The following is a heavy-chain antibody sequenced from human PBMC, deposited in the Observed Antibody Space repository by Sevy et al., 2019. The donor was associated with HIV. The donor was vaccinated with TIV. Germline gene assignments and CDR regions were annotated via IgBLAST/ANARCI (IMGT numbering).Heavy chain of an antibody. J-gene: IGHJ4*02. D-gene: IGHD6-13*01. CDR1: GFTFSSYA. CDR2: ISYDGSDI. Sequence: GGSLRLSCAASGFTFSSYAMHWVRQAPGKGLEWVAVISYDGSDIYYADSVKGRFTISRDNSKNTLYVQMNSLRAEDKAVYYCARGPYSSSPHYFDYWGQGTLVTVSS. V-gene: IGHV3-30-3*01. CDR3: ARGPYSSSPHYFDY.